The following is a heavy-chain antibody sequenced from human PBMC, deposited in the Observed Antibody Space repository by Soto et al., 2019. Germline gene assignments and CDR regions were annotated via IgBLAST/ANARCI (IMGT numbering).Heavy chain of an antibody. CDR3: AKNGPAYADAFDS. CDR2: ISGSAGTT. V-gene: IGHV3-23*01. Sequence: QAGGSLRLSCSASGFIFASYAMSWVRQAPGKGLEWVSVISGSAGTTDYAGSVTGRFTISRDNSKNTLYLHMNSLKGEDTAVYYCAKNGPAYADAFDSWGQGTMVTVSS. J-gene: IGHJ3*01. D-gene: IGHD2-8*01. CDR1: GFIFASYA.